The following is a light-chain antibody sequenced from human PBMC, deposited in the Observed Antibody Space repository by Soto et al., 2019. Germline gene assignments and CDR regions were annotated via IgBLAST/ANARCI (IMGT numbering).Light chain of an antibody. CDR2: DVS. Sequence: QSALTQPRSVYGSPGQSVTISCTGTSSDVGGYNYVSWYQQHPGKAPKLMIYDVSKRPSGVTDRFSGSKSGNTASLAISGLQAEEEADYYCCSYAGSFVVFGGGTKLTVL. CDR1: SSDVGGYNY. V-gene: IGLV2-11*01. CDR3: CSYAGSFVV. J-gene: IGLJ2*01.